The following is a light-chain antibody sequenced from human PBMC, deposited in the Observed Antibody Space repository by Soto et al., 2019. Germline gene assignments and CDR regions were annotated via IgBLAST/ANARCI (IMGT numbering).Light chain of an antibody. V-gene: IGLV1-51*02. Sequence: QYVLTQPPSVSASPGQKVTISCSGTNSNIGNNYVAWYQQLPGTAPKLLIYENHNRPSGIPDRFSGSKSGTSATLGITGLQTGDEADYYCATWDSSLRVVLFGGGTKLTVL. CDR3: ATWDSSLRVVL. J-gene: IGLJ2*01. CDR2: ENH. CDR1: NSNIGNNY.